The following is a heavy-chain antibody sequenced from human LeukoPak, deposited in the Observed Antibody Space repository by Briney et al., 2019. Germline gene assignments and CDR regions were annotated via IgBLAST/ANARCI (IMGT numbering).Heavy chain of an antibody. V-gene: IGHV3-30*04. CDR1: GFTFSSYA. Sequence: GRSLRLSCAASGFTFSSYAMHWVRQAPGKGLEWVAVISYDGSNKYYADSVKGRFTISRDNSKNTLYLQMNDLRVEDTAIYYCAKGGLRGGTYNDDFWGQGTLVTVSS. J-gene: IGHJ4*02. CDR3: AKGGLRGGTYNDDF. CDR2: ISYDGSNK. D-gene: IGHD3-16*01.